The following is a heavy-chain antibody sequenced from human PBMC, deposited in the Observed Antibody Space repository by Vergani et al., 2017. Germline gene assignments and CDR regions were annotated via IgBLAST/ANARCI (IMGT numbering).Heavy chain of an antibody. CDR2: IYYSGST. D-gene: IGHD6-19*01. CDR3: ARRDSSGWYGSFFY. J-gene: IGHJ4*02. CDR1: GGSISSSSYY. Sequence: QLQLQESGPGLVKPSETLSLTCTVSGGSISSSSYYWGWIRQPPGKGLEWIGSIYYSGSTYYNPSLKSRVTISVDTSKNQFSLKLSSVTAADTAVYYCARRDSSGWYGSFFYWGQGTLVTVSS. V-gene: IGHV4-39*07.